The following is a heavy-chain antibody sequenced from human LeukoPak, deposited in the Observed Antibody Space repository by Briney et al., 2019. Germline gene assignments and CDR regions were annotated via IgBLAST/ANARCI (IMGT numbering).Heavy chain of an antibody. J-gene: IGHJ4*02. D-gene: IGHD5-24*01. CDR3: ATVDMATMWFNY. V-gene: IGHV1-24*01. Sequence: ASVKVSCKVSGYTRTELSMHWVRQAPGKGLEWMGGFDPEDGETIYAQKFQGRVTMTEDTSTDTAYMELSSLRSEDTAVYYCATVDMATMWFNYWGQGTLVTVSS. CDR2: FDPEDGET. CDR1: GYTRTELS.